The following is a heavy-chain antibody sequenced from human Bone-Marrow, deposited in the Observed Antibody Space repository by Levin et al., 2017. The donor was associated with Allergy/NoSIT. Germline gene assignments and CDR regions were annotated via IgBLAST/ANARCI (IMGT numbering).Heavy chain of an antibody. CDR3: AKAYTKGYYYYYGMDV. CDR2: ISYDGSNK. J-gene: IGHJ6*02. Sequence: GESLKISCAASGFTFSSYGMHWVRQAPGKGLEWVAVISYDGSNKYYADSVKGRFTISRDNSKNTLYLQMNSLRAEDTAVYYCAKAYTKGYYYYYGMDVWGQGTTVTVSS. CDR1: GFTFSSYG. V-gene: IGHV3-30*18. D-gene: IGHD2-2*02.